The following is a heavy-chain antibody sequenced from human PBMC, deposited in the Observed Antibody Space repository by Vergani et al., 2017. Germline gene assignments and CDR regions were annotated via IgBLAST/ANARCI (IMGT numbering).Heavy chain of an antibody. CDR2: IYHSGST. V-gene: IGHV4-30-2*01. J-gene: IGHJ2*01. D-gene: IGHD3-22*01. CDR1: GGSISSGGYS. CDR3: ARARYYYDSSGYYPYWYFDL. Sequence: QLQLQESGSGLVKPSQTLSLTCAVPGGSISSGGYSWSWIRQPPGKGLEWIGYIYHSGSTYYNPSLKSRVTISVDRSKNQFSLKLSSVTAADTAVYYCARARYYYDSSGYYPYWYFDLWGRGTLVTVSS.